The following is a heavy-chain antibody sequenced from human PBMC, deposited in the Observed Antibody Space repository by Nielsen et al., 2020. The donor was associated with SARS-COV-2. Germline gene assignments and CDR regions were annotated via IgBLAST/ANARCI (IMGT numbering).Heavy chain of an antibody. V-gene: IGHV3-74*01. CDR2: LNIDGTRT. CDR3: ARVAIFDAERYYMDV. CDR1: GLTFNGYW. J-gene: IGHJ6*03. D-gene: IGHD2-8*01. Sequence: GGSLRLSCAASGLTFNGYWMHWVRQAPGKGLVWVSRLNIDGTRTYYADSVKGRFTISRDNGKSTLYLQMNSLRAEDTAVYYCARVAIFDAERYYMDVWGKGTMVTVSS.